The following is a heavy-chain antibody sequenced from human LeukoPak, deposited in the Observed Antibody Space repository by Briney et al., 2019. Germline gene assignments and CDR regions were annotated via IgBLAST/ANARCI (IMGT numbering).Heavy chain of an antibody. D-gene: IGHD3-3*01. CDR3: AGDEGLTIFVAPIDY. J-gene: IGHJ4*02. V-gene: IGHV3-21*01. CDR1: GFTFSSYS. CDR2: ISSSSSYI. Sequence: WGSLRLSCAASGFTFSSYSMNWVRQAPGKGLEWISSISSSSSYIYYADSVKSRVTISRDNGKNSLYLQMNSLRAEDTAVYYCAGDEGLTIFVAPIDYWGQGTLVTVSS.